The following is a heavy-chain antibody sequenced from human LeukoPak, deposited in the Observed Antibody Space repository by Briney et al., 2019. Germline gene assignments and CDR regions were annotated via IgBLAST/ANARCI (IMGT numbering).Heavy chain of an antibody. J-gene: IGHJ4*02. V-gene: IGHV3-23*01. CDR1: GFTFDTYV. D-gene: IGHD5-24*01. CDR2: VSGNSRHT. CDR3: AKGISVDGYNSERGADY. Sequence: GGSLRLSCAASGFTFDTYVMSWVRQAPGKGLEWVSSVSGNSRHTYYADPVKARFTISRDNSRSALFLQMTSLRVEDSAVYYCAKGISVDGYNSERGADYWGQGTLVTVSS.